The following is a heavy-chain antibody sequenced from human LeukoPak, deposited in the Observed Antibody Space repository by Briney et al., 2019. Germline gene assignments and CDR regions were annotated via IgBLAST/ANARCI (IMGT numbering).Heavy chain of an antibody. CDR1: GFTFSSYW. V-gene: IGHV3-7*01. J-gene: IGHJ6*03. CDR2: IKQDGSGK. CDR3: ARDFSGYSSSWPNLFYYYYYMDV. Sequence: GGSLRLSCAASGFTFSSYWMSWVRQAPGKGLEWVANIKQDGSGKYYVDFVKGRFTISRDNAKNSLYLQMNSLRAEDTAVYYRARDFSGYSSSWPNLFYYYYYMDVWGKGTTVTVSS. D-gene: IGHD6-13*01.